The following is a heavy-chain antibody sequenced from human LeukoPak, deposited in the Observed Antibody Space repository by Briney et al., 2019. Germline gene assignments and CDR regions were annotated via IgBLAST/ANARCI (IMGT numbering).Heavy chain of an antibody. D-gene: IGHD2-8*01. J-gene: IGHJ3*02. CDR1: GGTFSSYA. V-gene: IGHV1-69*13. Sequence: SVKVSCKASGGTFSSYAISWVRQAPGQGLEWMGGIIPIFGTANYAQKFQGRVTITAGESTSTAYLELSSLRSEDTAVYYCARMKWGSPHAFAIWGQGTMVTVSS. CDR2: IIPIFGTA. CDR3: ARMKWGSPHAFAI.